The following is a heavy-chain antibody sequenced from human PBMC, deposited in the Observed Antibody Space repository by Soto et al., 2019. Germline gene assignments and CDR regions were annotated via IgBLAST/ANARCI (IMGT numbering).Heavy chain of an antibody. Sequence: QVQLQESGPGLVKPSQTLSLTCTVSGGPFSGGGYYWSWVRQAPGKGLEWMGYILHNGDTSYNPSLKSRSTISKDTSKRPFSLNLSSVTAAYTAVYYCARGDYTVSSVFDYWGQGMLVTVSS. D-gene: IGHD3-3*01. CDR1: GGPFSGGGYY. V-gene: IGHV4-31*03. CDR2: ILHNGDT. CDR3: ARGDYTVSSVFDY. J-gene: IGHJ4*02.